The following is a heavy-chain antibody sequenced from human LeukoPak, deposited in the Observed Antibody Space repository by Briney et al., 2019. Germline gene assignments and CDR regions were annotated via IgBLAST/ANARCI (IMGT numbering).Heavy chain of an antibody. CDR1: GGSFSGYY. Sequence: SETLSLTCAVYGGSFSGYYWSWIRQPPGKGLEWIGEINHSGSINYNPSLKSRVTISVDTSKNQFSLKLSSVTAADTAVYYCARRLRYFDWLSGYNWFDPWGQGTLVTVSS. CDR3: ARRLRYFDWLSGYNWFDP. J-gene: IGHJ5*02. V-gene: IGHV4-34*01. D-gene: IGHD3-9*01. CDR2: INHSGSI.